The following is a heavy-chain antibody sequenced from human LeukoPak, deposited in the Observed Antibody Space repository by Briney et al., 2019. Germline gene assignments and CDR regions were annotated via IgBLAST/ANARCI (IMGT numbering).Heavy chain of an antibody. J-gene: IGHJ2*01. V-gene: IGHV3-23*01. CDR3: AKPPTTVTTLVIGYFDL. Sequence: PGGSLRLSCAASGFTFSSYAMSWVRQAPGKGLEWVSAISGSGGSTYYADSVKGRFTISRDNSKNTLYLQMNSLRAEDTAVYYCAKPPTTVTTLVIGYFDLWGRGTLVTVSS. CDR2: ISGSGGST. CDR1: GFTFSSYA. D-gene: IGHD4-17*01.